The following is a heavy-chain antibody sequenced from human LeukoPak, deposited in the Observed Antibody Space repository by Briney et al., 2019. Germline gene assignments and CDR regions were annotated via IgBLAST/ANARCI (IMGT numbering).Heavy chain of an antibody. J-gene: IGHJ5*02. CDR1: GYTFTSYG. Sequence: ASVKVSCKASGYTFTSYGISWVRQAPGQGLEWMGGIIPIFGTANYAQKFQGRVTITADESTSTAYMELSSLRSEDTAVYYCARVQSRERFLEWINWFDPWGQGTLVTVSS. CDR2: IIPIFGTA. V-gene: IGHV1-69*13. D-gene: IGHD3-3*01. CDR3: ARVQSRERFLEWINWFDP.